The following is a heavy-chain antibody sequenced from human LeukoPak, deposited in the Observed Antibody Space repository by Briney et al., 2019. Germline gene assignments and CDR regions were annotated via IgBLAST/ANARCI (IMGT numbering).Heavy chain of an antibody. Sequence: GGSLRLTCTASGFTFSTNAMTWVRQAPGRGLEWVSVINGGGGTTYYADSVKGRFTISRDNSKNTLYLEMNSLRVDDTAVYYCAKDRGGNWQLWLDYWGQGTLVTVSS. CDR2: INGGGGTT. CDR1: GFTFSTNA. J-gene: IGHJ4*02. CDR3: AKDRGGNWQLWLDY. D-gene: IGHD1-1*01. V-gene: IGHV3-23*01.